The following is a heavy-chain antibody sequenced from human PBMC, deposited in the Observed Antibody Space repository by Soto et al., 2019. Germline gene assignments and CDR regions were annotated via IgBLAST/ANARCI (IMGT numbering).Heavy chain of an antibody. CDR2: ISAYNGNT. Sequence: ASVKVSCKASGYTFTSYGISWVRQAPGQGREWMGWISAYNGNTNYAQKLQGRVTMTTDTSTSTAYMELRSLRADDTAVYYCATSAQYYFDYWGQGTLVTVSS. J-gene: IGHJ4*02. CDR1: GYTFTSYG. CDR3: ATSAQYYFDY. V-gene: IGHV1-18*01.